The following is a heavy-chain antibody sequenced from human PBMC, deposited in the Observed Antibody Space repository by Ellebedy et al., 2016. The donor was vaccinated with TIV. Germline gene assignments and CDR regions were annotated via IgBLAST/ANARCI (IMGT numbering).Heavy chain of an antibody. D-gene: IGHD2-2*01. Sequence: PGGSLRLSCAASGFTFSGYWMSWVRQAPGKGLEWVANIKADGSEAYYVDSVKGRFTISRDNAKSSLYLQMSNLRAEDTAVFYCARAGGRHSTGSGFYWGQGTRVTVST. V-gene: IGHV3-7*03. CDR1: GFTFSGYW. CDR3: ARAGGRHSTGSGFY. CDR2: IKADGSEA. J-gene: IGHJ4*02.